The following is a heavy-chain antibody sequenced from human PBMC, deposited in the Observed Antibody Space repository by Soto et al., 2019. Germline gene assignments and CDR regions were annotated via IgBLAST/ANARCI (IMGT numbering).Heavy chain of an antibody. CDR2: IYYSGTT. V-gene: IGHV4-31*03. D-gene: IGHD1-26*01. J-gene: IGHJ4*02. Sequence: QVQLQESGPGLVKLSQTLSLTCTVSGGSISSGGYYWSWIRQHPGKGLEWIGYIYYSGTTYYNPSLKSRLTISVETSKNQFSLKLSSVTAADTAVYYCARAPNTGSYYVLDYWGQGTLVTVSS. CDR3: ARAPNTGSYYVLDY. CDR1: GGSISSGGYY.